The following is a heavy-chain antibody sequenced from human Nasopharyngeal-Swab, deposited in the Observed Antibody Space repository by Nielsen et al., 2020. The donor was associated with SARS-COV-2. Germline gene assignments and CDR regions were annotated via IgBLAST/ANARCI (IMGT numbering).Heavy chain of an antibody. CDR3: ARDHDVDTAMVFDLANAGRVDIDNNWFDP. CDR1: VYTFTGYY. D-gene: IGHD5-18*01. V-gene: IGHV1-2*06. J-gene: IGHJ5*02. CDR2: INPNSGGT. Sequence: ASVKVSCKASVYTFTGYYMHWVRQAPGQGLEWMGRINPNSGGTNYAQKFQGRVTMTRDTSISTAYMELSRLRSDDTAVYYCARDHDVDTAMVFDLANAGRVDIDNNWFDPWGQGTLVTVSS.